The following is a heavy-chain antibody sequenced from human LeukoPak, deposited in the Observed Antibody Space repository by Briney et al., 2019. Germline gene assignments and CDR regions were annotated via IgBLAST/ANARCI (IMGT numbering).Heavy chain of an antibody. Sequence: GGSLRLSCAASGFIFTDYWMYWVRQAPGEGLAWVANIKEDGSEKNYVDSVKGRFTISRDNAKNSVYLQMNSLRAEDTAVYYCARGLRLGELSLGYWGQGTLVTVSS. D-gene: IGHD3-16*02. CDR3: ARGLRLGELSLGY. CDR2: IKEDGSEK. V-gene: IGHV3-7*01. CDR1: GFIFTDYW. J-gene: IGHJ4*02.